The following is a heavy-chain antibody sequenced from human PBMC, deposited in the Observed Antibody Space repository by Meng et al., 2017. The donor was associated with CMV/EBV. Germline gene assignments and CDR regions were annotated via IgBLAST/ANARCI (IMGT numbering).Heavy chain of an antibody. Sequence: GESLKISCAASGFTFSSYAMHWVRQAPGKGLEWVGRIKSKTDGGTTDYAAPVKGRFTISRDDSKNTLYLQMNSLKTEDTAVYYCTTVYRYYDFWSGIDYWGQGTLVTVSS. D-gene: IGHD3-3*01. CDR3: TTVYRYYDFWSGIDY. CDR2: IKSKTDGGTT. V-gene: IGHV3-15*01. CDR1: GFTFSSYA. J-gene: IGHJ4*02.